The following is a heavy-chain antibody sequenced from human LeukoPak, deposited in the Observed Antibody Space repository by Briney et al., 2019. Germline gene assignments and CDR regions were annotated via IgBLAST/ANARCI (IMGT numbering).Heavy chain of an antibody. V-gene: IGHV4-34*01. J-gene: IGHJ4*02. CDR1: GGSFSGYY. D-gene: IGHD4-17*01. Sequence: SETLSLTCAVYGGSFSGYYWSWIRQPPGKGLEWTGEINHSGSTNYNPSLKSRVTISVDTSKNQFSLKLSSVTAADTAVYYCATTVTTGVDYWGQGTLVTVSS. CDR2: INHSGST. CDR3: ATTVTTGVDY.